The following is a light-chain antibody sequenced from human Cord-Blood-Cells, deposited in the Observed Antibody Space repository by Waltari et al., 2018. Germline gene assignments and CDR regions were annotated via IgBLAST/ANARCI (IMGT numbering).Light chain of an antibody. J-gene: IGKJ1*01. V-gene: IGKV1-8*01. CDR2: AAS. CDR1: QGISSY. Sequence: AIRMTPSPSSFSPSTGDRVTITCRASQGISSYLAWYQQKPGKAPKLLIYAASTLQSGVPSRFSGSGSGTDFTLTISCLQSEDFATYYCQQYYSYPRTFGQGTKVEIK. CDR3: QQYYSYPRT.